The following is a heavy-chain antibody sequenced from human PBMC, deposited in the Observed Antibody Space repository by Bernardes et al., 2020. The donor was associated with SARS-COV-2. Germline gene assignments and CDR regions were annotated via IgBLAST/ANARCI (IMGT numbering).Heavy chain of an antibody. CDR3: ARAAGYSYGNYYFDY. CDR1: GFTFSSYS. V-gene: IGHV3-21*01. D-gene: IGHD5-18*01. Sequence: GGSLRVSCAASGFTFSSYSMNWVRQAPGKGLEWVSSISSSSSYIYYADAVKGRFTISRDNAKNSLYLQMNSLRAEDTAVYYCARAAGYSYGNYYFDYWGQGTLVTVSS. J-gene: IGHJ4*02. CDR2: ISSSSSYI.